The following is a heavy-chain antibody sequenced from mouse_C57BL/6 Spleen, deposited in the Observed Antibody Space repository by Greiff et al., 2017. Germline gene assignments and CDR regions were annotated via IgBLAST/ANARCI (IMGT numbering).Heavy chain of an antibody. V-gene: IGHV1-15*01. CDR3: TRRDWDGYFDV. J-gene: IGHJ1*03. D-gene: IGHD4-1*01. CDR2: IDPETGGT. Sequence: QVQLQQSGAELVRPGASVTLSCKASGYTFTDYEMHWVQQTPVHGLEWIGAIDPETGGTAYNQKFKGKAILTADKSSSTAYMELRSLTSEDSAVYYCTRRDWDGYFDVWGTGTTVTVSS. CDR1: GYTFTDYE.